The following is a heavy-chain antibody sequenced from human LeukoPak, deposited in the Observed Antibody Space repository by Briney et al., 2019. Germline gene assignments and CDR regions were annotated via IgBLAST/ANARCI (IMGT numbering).Heavy chain of an antibody. CDR2: IYYSGST. V-gene: IGHV4-30-4*08. CDR3: ARYVWGSYPTFEDY. D-gene: IGHD3-16*02. Sequence: SQTLSLTCTVSGGSISSGDYYWSWIRQPPGKGLEWIGYIYYSGSTYYNPSLKSRVTISVDTSKNQFSLKLSSVTAADTAVYYCARYVWGSYPTFEDYWGQGTLVTVSS. CDR1: GGSISSGDYY. J-gene: IGHJ4*02.